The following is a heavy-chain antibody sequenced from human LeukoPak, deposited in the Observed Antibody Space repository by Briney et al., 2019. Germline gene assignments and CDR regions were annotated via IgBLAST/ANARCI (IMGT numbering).Heavy chain of an antibody. D-gene: IGHD2-2*01. Sequence: GRSLRLSCAASGFTFSSYGMHWVRQAPGKGLEWVAVISYDGSKKYYADSVKGRFTISRDNSKNTLYLQMNSLRAEDTAVYYCAKGEVPAAMLSPFDYWGQGILVTVSS. CDR3: AKGEVPAAMLSPFDY. CDR2: ISYDGSKK. J-gene: IGHJ4*02. CDR1: GFTFSSYG. V-gene: IGHV3-30*18.